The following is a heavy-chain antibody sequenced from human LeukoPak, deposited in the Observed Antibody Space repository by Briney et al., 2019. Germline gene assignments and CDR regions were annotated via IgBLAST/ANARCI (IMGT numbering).Heavy chain of an antibody. V-gene: IGHV4-59*01. D-gene: IGHD6-13*01. Sequence: PSETLSLTCAVYGGSFSSYYWSWIRQPPGKGLEWIGYIYYSGSTNYNPSLKSRVTISVDTSKNQFSLKLSSVTAADTAVYYCARASYSSSWFDPWGQGTLVTVSS. CDR1: GGSFSSYY. J-gene: IGHJ5*02. CDR3: ARASYSSSWFDP. CDR2: IYYSGST.